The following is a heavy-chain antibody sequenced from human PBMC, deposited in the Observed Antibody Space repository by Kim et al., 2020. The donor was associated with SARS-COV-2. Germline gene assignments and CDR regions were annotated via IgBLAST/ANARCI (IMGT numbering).Heavy chain of an antibody. Sequence: SEKYYVDSVKGRFTISRDNAKNSLYLQMNSLRAEDTAVYYCARGGEEWNTWGQGTLVTVSS. J-gene: IGHJ4*02. V-gene: IGHV3-7*01. D-gene: IGHD3-16*01. CDR3: ARGGEEWNT. CDR2: SEK.